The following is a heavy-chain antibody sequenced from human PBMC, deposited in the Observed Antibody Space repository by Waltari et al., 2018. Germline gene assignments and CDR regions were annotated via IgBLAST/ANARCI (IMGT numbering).Heavy chain of an antibody. CDR2: IWYDGSNK. Sequence: QVQLVESGGVVVQPGRSLRLSCAASGFTFSSYGMHWVRQAPGKGLEWVAVIWYDGSNKYYADSVKGRFTISRDNSKNTLYLQMNSLRAEDTAMYYCAKDSVVVAATFPDYWGQGTLVTVSS. V-gene: IGHV3-30*18. CDR3: AKDSVVVAATFPDY. CDR1: GFTFSSYG. D-gene: IGHD2-15*01. J-gene: IGHJ4*02.